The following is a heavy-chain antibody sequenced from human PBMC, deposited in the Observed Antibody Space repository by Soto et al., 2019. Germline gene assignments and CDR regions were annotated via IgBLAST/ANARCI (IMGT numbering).Heavy chain of an antibody. CDR3: ARERYYGMDV. V-gene: IGHV4-59*01. J-gene: IGHJ6*02. Sequence: AETLSLTCTVSGGAIISYYCIWIRQPPVKGLEWIGNIYYSGSTNYNPSLKSRVTISVDTSKNQFSLKLSSVTAADTAVYYCARERYYGMDVWGQGTTVTVSS. CDR2: IYYSGST. CDR1: GGAIISYY.